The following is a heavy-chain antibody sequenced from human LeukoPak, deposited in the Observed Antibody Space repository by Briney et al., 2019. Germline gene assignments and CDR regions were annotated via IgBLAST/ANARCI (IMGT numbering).Heavy chain of an antibody. CDR1: GYTFTGYY. D-gene: IGHD6-19*01. CDR3: ARADRAVAEPNFDY. V-gene: IGHV1-2*06. Sequence: ASVKVSCKASGYTFTGYYMHWVRQAPGQGLEWMGRINPNSGVTNYAQKFQGRVTMTRDTSISTAYMELSRLRSDDTAVYYCARADRAVAEPNFDYWGQGTLVTVSS. J-gene: IGHJ4*02. CDR2: INPNSGVT.